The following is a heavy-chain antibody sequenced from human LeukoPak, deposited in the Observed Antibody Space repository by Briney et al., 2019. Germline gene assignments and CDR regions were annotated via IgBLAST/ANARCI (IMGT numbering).Heavy chain of an antibody. CDR1: GYTFTDYY. D-gene: IGHD3-10*01. CDR2: VDPEDGET. V-gene: IGHV1-69-2*01. Sequence: ASVKISCKVSGYTFTDYYTNWVQQAPGKGLEWMGLVDPEDGETIYAEKFQGRVTITADTSTDTAYMELSSLRSEDTAVYYCATEVVVRVRGVTYLDYWGQGTLVTVSS. CDR3: ATEVVVRVRGVTYLDY. J-gene: IGHJ4*02.